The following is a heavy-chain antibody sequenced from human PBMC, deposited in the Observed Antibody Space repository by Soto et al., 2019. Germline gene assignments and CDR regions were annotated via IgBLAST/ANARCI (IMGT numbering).Heavy chain of an antibody. CDR1: GGSISSCGYS. D-gene: IGHD5-12*01. CDR2: IYHSGST. J-gene: IGHJ4*02. CDR3: AAGGGLPRYY. Sequence: QLQLQESGSGLVKPSQTLSLTCAVSGGSISSCGYSWSWIRQPPGKGLEWIGYIYHSGSTYYNPSLKRRVTISVARSKNQVSLKLSSVTAADTAVYYCAAGGGLPRYYWGQGTLVTVSS. V-gene: IGHV4-30-2*01.